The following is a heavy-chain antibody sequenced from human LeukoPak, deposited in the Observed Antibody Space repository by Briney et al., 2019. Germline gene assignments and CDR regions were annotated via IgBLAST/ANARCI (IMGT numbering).Heavy chain of an antibody. CDR3: AKVFGYSYGYNDY. D-gene: IGHD5-18*01. CDR1: GFTFDDYA. V-gene: IGHV3-9*01. Sequence: GGSLRLSCAASGFTFDDYAMHWARQAPGKGLEWVSGISWNSGSIGYADSVKGRFTISRDNAKNSLYLQMNSLRAEDTALYYCAKVFGYSYGYNDYWGQGTLVTVSS. CDR2: ISWNSGSI. J-gene: IGHJ4*02.